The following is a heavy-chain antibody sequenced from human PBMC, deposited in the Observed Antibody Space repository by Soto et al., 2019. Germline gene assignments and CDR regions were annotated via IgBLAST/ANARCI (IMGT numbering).Heavy chain of an antibody. Sequence: ASVKVSCKVSGYTLTELSMHWVRQAPGKGLEWMGGFDPEDGETIYAQKFQGRVTMTEDTSTDTAYMELSSLRSEDTAVYYCARDGRYYYGMDVWGQGTTVTVSS. CDR2: FDPEDGET. CDR3: ARDGRYYYGMDV. V-gene: IGHV1-24*01. CDR1: GYTLTELS. J-gene: IGHJ6*02. D-gene: IGHD2-15*01.